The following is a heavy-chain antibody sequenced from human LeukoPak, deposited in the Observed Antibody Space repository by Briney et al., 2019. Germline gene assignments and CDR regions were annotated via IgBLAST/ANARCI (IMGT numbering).Heavy chain of an antibody. D-gene: IGHD1-26*01. J-gene: IGHJ4*02. Sequence: GGSLRLSCAASGFTFSSYAMHWVRQAPGKGLEWVANIKTDGSEKYYVDSVKGRFTISRDNAKNSLYLQMNSLRAEDTAVYYCVRDGYSGSYYDYWGQGTLVTVSS. V-gene: IGHV3-7*03. CDR1: GFTFSSYA. CDR3: VRDGYSGSYYDY. CDR2: IKTDGSEK.